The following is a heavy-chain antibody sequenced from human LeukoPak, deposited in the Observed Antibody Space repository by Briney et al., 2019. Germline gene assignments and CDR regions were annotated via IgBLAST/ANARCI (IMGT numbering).Heavy chain of an antibody. CDR2: FDPEDGET. V-gene: IGHV1-24*01. J-gene: IGHJ4*02. Sequence: ASVKVSCKLSGYTLTELSMHWVRQAPGKGLEWMGGFDPEDGETIYAQKFQGRVTMTEDTSTDTAYMELSSLRSEDTAVYYCATRSDSSGYSLDYWGQGTLVTVSS. D-gene: IGHD3-22*01. CDR3: ATRSDSSGYSLDY. CDR1: GYTLTELS.